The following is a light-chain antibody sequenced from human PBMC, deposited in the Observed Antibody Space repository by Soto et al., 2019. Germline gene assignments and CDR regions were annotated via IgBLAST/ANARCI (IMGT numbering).Light chain of an antibody. CDR2: AAS. CDR3: QQYNNWPPWT. J-gene: IGKJ1*01. CDR1: QSIGSN. V-gene: IGKV3-15*01. Sequence: EIVMTQSPATLSVSPGEIATLSCRASQSIGSNLAWYQQKPGQAPRLLIYAASIRATDCPASFSGSGSGTEFALTISGLQSDDFAVYFCQQYNNWPPWTFGHGTKVEIK.